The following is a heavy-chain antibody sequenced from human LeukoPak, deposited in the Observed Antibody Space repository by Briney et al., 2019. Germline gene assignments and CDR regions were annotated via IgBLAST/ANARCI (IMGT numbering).Heavy chain of an antibody. D-gene: IGHD1-14*01. J-gene: IGHJ5*02. CDR1: GGSISSYY. CDR2: IYYSGST. Sequence: PSETLSLTCTVSGGSISSYYWSWIRRPPGKGLEWIGYIYYSGSTNYNPSLKSRVTISVDTSKNQFSLKLSSVTAADTAVYYCARATGAGFDPWGQGTLVTVSS. CDR3: ARATGAGFDP. V-gene: IGHV4-59*01.